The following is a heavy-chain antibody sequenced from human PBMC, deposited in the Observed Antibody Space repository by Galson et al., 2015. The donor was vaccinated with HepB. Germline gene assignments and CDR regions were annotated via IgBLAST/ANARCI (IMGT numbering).Heavy chain of an antibody. CDR2: IIPILGIA. V-gene: IGHV1-69*02. J-gene: IGHJ3*02. D-gene: IGHD1-26*01. Sequence: SVKVSCKASGGTFSSYTISWVRQAPGQGLEWMGRIIPILGIANYAQKFQGRVTMTRDTSISTAYMELSRLRSDDTAVYYCALSGGATYAFDIWGQGTMVTVSS. CDR3: ALSGGATYAFDI. CDR1: GGTFSSYT.